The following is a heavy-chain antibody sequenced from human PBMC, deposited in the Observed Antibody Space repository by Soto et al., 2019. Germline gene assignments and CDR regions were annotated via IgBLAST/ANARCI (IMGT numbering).Heavy chain of an antibody. J-gene: IGHJ5*02. V-gene: IGHV1-18*01. CDR2: VSAYNGNT. D-gene: IGHD6-13*01. CDR1: GYTFTRYY. Sequence: ASVKVSCKASGYTFTRYYINWVRQAPGQGLEWMGWVSAYNGNTQYAQKLQGRVTLTTDTSASTAYMELSSLRSEDTAVYYCARDGIAAAGTSWFDPWGQGTLVTVSS. CDR3: ARDGIAAAGTSWFDP.